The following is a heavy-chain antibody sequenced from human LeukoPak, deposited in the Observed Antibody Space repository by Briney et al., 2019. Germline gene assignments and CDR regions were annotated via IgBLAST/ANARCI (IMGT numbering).Heavy chain of an antibody. J-gene: IGHJ4*02. D-gene: IGHD5-18*01. CDR1: GFTFSSYS. CDR3: ARASHVDTARVGY. CDR2: ISSSSSYI. V-gene: IGHV3-21*01. Sequence: GGSLRLSCAASGFTFSSYSMNWVRQAPGKGLEWVSSISSSSSYIHYAYSVKGRFTISRDNAKNSLYLQMNRLRAEDTAVYYCARASHVDTARVGYWGQGTLVTVSS.